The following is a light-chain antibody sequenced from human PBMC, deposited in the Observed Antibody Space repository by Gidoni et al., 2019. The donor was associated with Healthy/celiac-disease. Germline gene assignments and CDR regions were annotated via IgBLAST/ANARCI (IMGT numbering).Light chain of an antibody. CDR3: SSYTSSSTLV. CDR2: DVS. J-gene: IGLJ2*01. V-gene: IGLV2-14*03. Sequence: QSALTQPASVSGSPGQSITISCTGTSSDVGGYNYFPWYQTHPGKAPKLMIYDVSNRPSGVSNRFSGSKSGNTASLTISGLQAEDEADYYCSSYTSSSTLVFGGGTKLTVL. CDR1: SSDVGGYNY.